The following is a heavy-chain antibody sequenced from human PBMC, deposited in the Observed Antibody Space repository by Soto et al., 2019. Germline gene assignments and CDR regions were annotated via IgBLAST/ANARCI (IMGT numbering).Heavy chain of an antibody. J-gene: IGHJ4*02. CDR3: ARVDRGAFDH. D-gene: IGHD2-2*03. V-gene: IGHV4-59*01. CDR1: GGSISSYY. CDR2: IFYTEST. Sequence: PSETLSLTCTVSGGSISSYYWIWIRQPPGKGLEWIGSIFYTESTDYNPSLKSRVTISLDTSKSHFSLNLSSVTAADTAVYYCARVDRGAFDHWGQGTLVTVSS.